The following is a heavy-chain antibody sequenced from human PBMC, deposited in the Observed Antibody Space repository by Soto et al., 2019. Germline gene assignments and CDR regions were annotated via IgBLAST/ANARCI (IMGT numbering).Heavy chain of an antibody. V-gene: IGHV1-2*04. CDR3: ARWTATRSGPYFGY. J-gene: IGHJ4*02. D-gene: IGHD5-18*01. CDR1: GYTFTGYY. CDR2: INPNSGGT. Sequence: ASVKVSCKASGYTFTGYYMHWVRQAPGQGLEWMGWINPNSGGTNYAQKFQGWVTMTRDTSISTAYMELSRLRSDDTAVYYCARWTATRSGPYFGYWGQGTLVTVSS.